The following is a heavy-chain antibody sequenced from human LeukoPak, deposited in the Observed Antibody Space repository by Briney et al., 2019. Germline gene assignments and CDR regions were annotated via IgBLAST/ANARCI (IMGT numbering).Heavy chain of an antibody. Sequence: SVKVSCKASGYTFTGYYMHWARQAPGQGLEWMGGIIPIFGTANYAQKFQGRVTITADKSTSTAYMELSSLRSEDTAVYYCTGSFGELSFFAHWGQGTLVTVSS. D-gene: IGHD3-10*01. CDR2: IIPIFGTA. CDR3: TGSFGELSFFAH. J-gene: IGHJ4*02. CDR1: GYTFTGYY. V-gene: IGHV1-69*06.